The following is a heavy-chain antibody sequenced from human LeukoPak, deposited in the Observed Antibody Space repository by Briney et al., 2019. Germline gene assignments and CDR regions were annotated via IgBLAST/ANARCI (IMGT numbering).Heavy chain of an antibody. V-gene: IGHV1-18*01. CDR2: ISGYNGDT. CDR3: ARVGATNFDY. Sequence: GASVKVSCKASGYTFTSYAISWVRQAPGQGLEWMGWISGYNGDTNYVQKLQGRVTMTTDTSTSTAYMELRSLRSDDTAVYCCARVGATNFDYWGQGTLVTVSS. CDR1: GYTFTSYA. D-gene: IGHD1-26*01. J-gene: IGHJ4*02.